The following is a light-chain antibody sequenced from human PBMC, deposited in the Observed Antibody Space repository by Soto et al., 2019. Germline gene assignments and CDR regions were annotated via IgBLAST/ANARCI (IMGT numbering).Light chain of an antibody. Sequence: DLQMTQSPSSLSASVGDRVTITCRASQTISTFLNWYQHKSGRAPKLLIYAASSLQSGVPSRFSGRGSGTDFALTISSLQPEDSATYFCQQSQKIPSTFGQGTKVEV. CDR1: QTISTF. V-gene: IGKV1-39*01. J-gene: IGKJ1*01. CDR2: AAS. CDR3: QQSQKIPST.